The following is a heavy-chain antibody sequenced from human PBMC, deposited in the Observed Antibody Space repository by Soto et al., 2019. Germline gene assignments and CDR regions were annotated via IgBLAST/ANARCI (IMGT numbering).Heavy chain of an antibody. CDR2: MNPNTGNA. CDR3: ARVGRGTSGYFDY. D-gene: IGHD6-19*01. Sequence: QVQLVQSGAEVKKPGASVKVSCKASGYTFTSYAIHWVRQAPGQGLEWMGWMNPNTGNAASAQKFQGRVTMTRNTSISTAYMQLSSLRSEDTAVYFCARVGRGTSGYFDYWGQGTLVTVSS. CDR1: GYTFTSYA. J-gene: IGHJ4*02. V-gene: IGHV1-8*01.